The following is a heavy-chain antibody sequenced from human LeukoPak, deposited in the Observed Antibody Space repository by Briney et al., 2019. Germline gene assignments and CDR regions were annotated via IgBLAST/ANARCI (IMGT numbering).Heavy chain of an antibody. CDR1: GFTFSNAW. CDR2: IKSKTDGGTT. V-gene: IGHV3-15*01. J-gene: IGHJ6*04. D-gene: IGHD5-12*01. Sequence: GGSLRLSCAASGFTFSNAWMSWVRQAPGKGLEWVGRIKSKTDGGTTDYAAPVKGRFTISRDDSKNTLYLQMNSLKTEDTAVYYCTTFAIVATIWRDVWGKGTTVTVSS. CDR3: TTFAIVATIWRDV.